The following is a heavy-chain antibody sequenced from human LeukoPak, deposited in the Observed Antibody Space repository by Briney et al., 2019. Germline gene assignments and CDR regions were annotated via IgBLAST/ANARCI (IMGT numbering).Heavy chain of an antibody. CDR3: ARVCDGYNYDAFDI. D-gene: IGHD5-24*01. CDR1: AFTFSSYW. CDR2: INSDGSST. V-gene: IGHV3-74*01. Sequence: GGSLRLSCAASAFTFSSYWMHWVRQVPGKGLVWVSRINSDGSSTSYADSVKGRFTIPRDNAKNTLYLQMNSLRAEDTAVYYCARVCDGYNYDAFDIWGQGTMVTVSS. J-gene: IGHJ3*02.